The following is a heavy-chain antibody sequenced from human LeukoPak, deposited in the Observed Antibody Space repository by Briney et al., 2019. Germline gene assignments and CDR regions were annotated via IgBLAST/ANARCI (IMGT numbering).Heavy chain of an antibody. CDR2: ISYDGSNK. D-gene: IGHD3-22*01. CDR1: GFTFSSYA. J-gene: IGHJ3*02. CDR3: ASPMRTMIVVVKSAFDI. V-gene: IGHV3-30-3*01. Sequence: GGSLRLSCAASGFTFSSYAMHWVRQAPGKGLEWVAVISYDGSNKYYADSVKGRFTISRDNSKNTLYLQMNSLRAEDTAVYYCASPMRTMIVVVKSAFDIWGQGTMVTVSS.